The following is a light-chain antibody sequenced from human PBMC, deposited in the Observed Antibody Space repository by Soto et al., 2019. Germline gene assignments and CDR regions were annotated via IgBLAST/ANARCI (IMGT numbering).Light chain of an antibody. J-gene: IGKJ5*01. CDR3: QQLYIFPLT. CDR2: AAP. Sequence: IRMTQSPSSLSASTGDRVTITCRASQGISSFLAWYQQKPGKAPNLLMYAAPTLQSGVPSRFSGGESGTEYTLTISSLQPEDSATYYCQQLYIFPLTFGQGTRLEIK. CDR1: QGISSF. V-gene: IGKV1-9*01.